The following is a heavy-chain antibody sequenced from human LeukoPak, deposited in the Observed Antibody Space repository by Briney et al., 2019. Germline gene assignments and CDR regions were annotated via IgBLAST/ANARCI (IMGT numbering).Heavy chain of an antibody. Sequence: GGSLRLSCAASGFTFRSHGMHWVRQAPGKGLEWVSVVYSGDNTYYADSVKGRFTISRDNSKNTLYLQMNSLRAEDTAVYYCARDREPGTSASRFDYWGQGTLVTVSS. J-gene: IGHJ4*02. V-gene: IGHV3-53*01. CDR2: VYSGDNT. CDR3: ARDREPGTSASRFDY. D-gene: IGHD2-8*02. CDR1: GFTFRSHG.